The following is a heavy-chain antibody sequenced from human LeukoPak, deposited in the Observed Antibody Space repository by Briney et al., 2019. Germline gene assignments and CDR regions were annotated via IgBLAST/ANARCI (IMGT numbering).Heavy chain of an antibody. CDR2: IYYSGST. CDR1: GGSISSYY. J-gene: IGHJ4*02. Sequence: SETLSLTCTVSGGSISSYYWSWIRQPPGKGLEWIGYIYYSGSTNYNPSLKSRVTISVDTSKNQFSLKLSSVTAADTAVYYCARRLRITMVRGGGFDYWGQGTLVTVSS. CDR3: ARRLRITMVRGGGFDY. V-gene: IGHV4-59*12. D-gene: IGHD3-10*01.